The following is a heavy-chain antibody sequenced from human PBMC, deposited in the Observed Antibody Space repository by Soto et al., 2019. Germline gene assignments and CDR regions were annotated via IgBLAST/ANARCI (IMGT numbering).Heavy chain of an antibody. Sequence: PGGSLRLSCAASGFSFSSSWMSWGRQAPGKRLEWVANIKPDGSEKYYVHSLEGRFTISRDNAKDSLYLQMNSLRVEDTAVYYCARDDWRGYCSGGVCYPQESYFDPWGQGTLVTVSS. CDR2: IKPDGSEK. CDR3: ARDDWRGYCSGGVCYPQESYFDP. V-gene: IGHV3-7*01. D-gene: IGHD2-15*01. J-gene: IGHJ5*02. CDR1: GFSFSSSW.